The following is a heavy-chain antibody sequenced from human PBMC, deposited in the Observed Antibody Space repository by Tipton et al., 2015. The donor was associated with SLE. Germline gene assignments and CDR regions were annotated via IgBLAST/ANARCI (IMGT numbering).Heavy chain of an antibody. D-gene: IGHD6-19*01. CDR3: ARHEGAVAPGYFDF. CDR2: IYYSGST. J-gene: IGHJ4*02. CDR1: GGSISSRSYY. Sequence: TLSLTCTVSGGSISSRSYYWGWIRQPPGKGLEWIGSIYYSGSTYYNPSLKSRVTISVDTSKNQFSLKLRSVTAADTAVYYCARHEGAVAPGYFDFWCQGTLVTVSS. V-gene: IGHV4-39*07.